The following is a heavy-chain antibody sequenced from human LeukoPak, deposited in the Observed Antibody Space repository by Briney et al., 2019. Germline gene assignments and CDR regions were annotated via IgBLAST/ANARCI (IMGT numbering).Heavy chain of an antibody. Sequence: GGSLRLSCAASGFTFSSYGMHWVRQAPGKGLELVAVISYDGSNKYYADSVKGRFTISRDNSKNTLYLQMNSLRAEDTAVYYCAKVSTGYYFDYWGQGTLVTVFS. D-gene: IGHD4-17*01. J-gene: IGHJ4*02. CDR2: ISYDGSNK. CDR1: GFTFSSYG. CDR3: AKVSTGYYFDY. V-gene: IGHV3-30*18.